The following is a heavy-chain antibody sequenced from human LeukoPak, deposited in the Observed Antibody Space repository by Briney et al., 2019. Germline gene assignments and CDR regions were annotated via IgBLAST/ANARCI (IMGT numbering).Heavy chain of an antibody. V-gene: IGHV1-2*02. CDR2: INPNSGGT. J-gene: IGHJ4*02. CDR3: ARDSAAKGPH. Sequence: ASVKVSCKASGYTFTSYGISWVRQAPGQGLEWMGWINPNSGGTNYAQKFQGRVTMTRDTSISTAYMELSRLRSDDTAVYYCARDSAAKGPHWGQGTLVTVSS. D-gene: IGHD6-13*01. CDR1: GYTFTSYG.